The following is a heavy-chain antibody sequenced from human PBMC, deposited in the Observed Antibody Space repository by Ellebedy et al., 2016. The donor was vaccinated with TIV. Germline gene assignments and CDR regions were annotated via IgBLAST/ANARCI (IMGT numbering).Heavy chain of an antibody. J-gene: IGHJ4*02. CDR1: GYPFPNYG. V-gene: IGHV1-18*04. CDR2: ISAYNGNT. D-gene: IGHD2-2*01. CDR3: ARDVPADAAALLDY. Sequence: AASVKVSCKASGYPFPNYGVSWVRQAPGQGLEWVGWISAYNGNTKYGQKFQGRISLTTDTSMGTAYIELRSLRSDDTGVYFCARDVPADAAALLDYWGQGTRVTVSS.